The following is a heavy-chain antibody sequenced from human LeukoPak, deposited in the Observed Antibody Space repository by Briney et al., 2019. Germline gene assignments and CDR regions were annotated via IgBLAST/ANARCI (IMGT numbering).Heavy chain of an antibody. D-gene: IGHD1-26*01. V-gene: IGHV3-48*01. Sequence: GGSLRLSCAASGFTFNSYTMNWVRQAPGKGLEWISYIGSSSVTIYYADSVKGRFTISRDNAKNSLYLQMNSLRAEDSAVYYCAGAPRISGHYHFDYWGQGTLVTVSS. J-gene: IGHJ4*02. CDR3: AGAPRISGHYHFDY. CDR1: GFTFNSYT. CDR2: IGSSSVTI.